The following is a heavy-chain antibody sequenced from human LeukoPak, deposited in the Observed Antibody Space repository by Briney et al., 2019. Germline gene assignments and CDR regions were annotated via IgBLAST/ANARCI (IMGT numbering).Heavy chain of an antibody. CDR2: IKQDGSEK. V-gene: IGHV3-7*01. CDR3: ARVSGGFGTYRVDY. D-gene: IGHD1-26*01. Sequence: GGSLGPSCAASGFTFYNYWMTWVRQAPGKGLEWVANIKQDGSEKYYLGSVRGRFTISRDNTENSLYLQMNSLRADDTAVYYCARVSGGFGTYRVDYWGQGTRITGSS. CDR1: GFTFYNYW. J-gene: IGHJ4*02.